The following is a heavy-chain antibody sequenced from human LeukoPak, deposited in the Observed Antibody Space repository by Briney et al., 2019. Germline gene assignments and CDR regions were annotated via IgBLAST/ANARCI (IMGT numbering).Heavy chain of an antibody. CDR2: ISGDGGST. CDR3: ASAAYCSGGSCYPLQH. V-gene: IGHV3-23*01. CDR1: GFTFSNYA. J-gene: IGHJ1*01. Sequence: PGGSLRLSCAASGFTFSNYAMSWVRQAPGKGLEWVSGISGDGGSTYYADSVKGRFTISRDNSKNTLYLQMNSLRAEDTAVYYCASAAYCSGGSCYPLQHWGQGTLVTVSS. D-gene: IGHD2-15*01.